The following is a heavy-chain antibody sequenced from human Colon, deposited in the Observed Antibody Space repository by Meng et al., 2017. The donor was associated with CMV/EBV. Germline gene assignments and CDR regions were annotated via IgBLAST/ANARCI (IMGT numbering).Heavy chain of an antibody. J-gene: IGHJ4*02. CDR2: IYAVGTP. CDR1: GFTFSSYA. D-gene: IGHD1-7*01. CDR3: VTGTTGYFDL. Sequence: GESLKISCAASGFTFSSYAMSWVRQAPGKGLEWVSLIYAVGTPYYADSVKGRFTISRDNDRNIIDLQMSSLTADDTAIYYCVTGTTGYFDLWGQGTLVTVSS. V-gene: IGHV3-53*01.